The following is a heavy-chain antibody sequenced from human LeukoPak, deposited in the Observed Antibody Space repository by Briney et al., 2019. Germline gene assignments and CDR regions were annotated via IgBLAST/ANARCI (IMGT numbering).Heavy chain of an antibody. CDR1: GGSFSGYY. D-gene: IGHD6-13*01. Sequence: PSETLSLTCAVYGGSFSGYYWSWIRQPPGKGLEWIGEINHSGSTNYNPSLKSRVTISVDTSKNQFSLKLSSVTAADTAVYYCARVRGLASRYSSSWRYFDYWGQGTLVTVSS. J-gene: IGHJ4*02. CDR3: ARVRGLASRYSSSWRYFDY. CDR2: INHSGST. V-gene: IGHV4-34*01.